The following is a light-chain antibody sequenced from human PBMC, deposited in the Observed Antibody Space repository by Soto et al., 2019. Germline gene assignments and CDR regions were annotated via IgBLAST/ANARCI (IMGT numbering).Light chain of an antibody. CDR3: CSYAGSYVV. CDR1: SGDVGGYKF. CDR2: DVS. V-gene: IGLV2-11*01. J-gene: IGLJ2*01. Sequence: QSVLTQPASVSGSPGQSITIYCTGTSGDVGGYKFVSWYQQHPGKAPKLMIYDVSKRPSGVPDRFSGSKSGNTASLTISGLQAEDEADYYCCSYAGSYVVFGGGTKLTVL.